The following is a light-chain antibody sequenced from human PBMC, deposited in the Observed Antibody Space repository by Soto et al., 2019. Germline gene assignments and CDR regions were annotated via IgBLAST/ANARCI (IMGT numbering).Light chain of an antibody. V-gene: IGLV1-40*01. Sequence: QSVLTQPPSVSGAPGQRVTISCTGSSSNIGAGYDVHWYQQLPGTAPKLLIYGNSNRRSGVPDRFSGSKSGTSASLAITGLQAEDEADYYCQSYDSSMSGYVFGTGTKGTVL. J-gene: IGLJ1*01. CDR1: SSNIGAGYD. CDR2: GNS. CDR3: QSYDSSMSGYV.